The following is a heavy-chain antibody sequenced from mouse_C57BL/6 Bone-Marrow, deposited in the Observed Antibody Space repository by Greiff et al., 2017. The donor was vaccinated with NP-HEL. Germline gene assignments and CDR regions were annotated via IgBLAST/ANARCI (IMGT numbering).Heavy chain of an antibody. CDR2: RDPENGDP. D-gene: IGHD2-1*01. CDR3: TTYGNY. J-gene: IGHJ2*01. V-gene: IGHV14-4*01. CDR1: GFNIKDDY. Sequence: EVQLQQSGAELVRPGASVKLSCTASGFNIKDDYMHWVKQRPESSLELPGWRDPENGDPAYSSQFQGKATITADTSSNTAYLQLSSLTSEDTAVYYCTTYGNYWGQGTTLTVSS.